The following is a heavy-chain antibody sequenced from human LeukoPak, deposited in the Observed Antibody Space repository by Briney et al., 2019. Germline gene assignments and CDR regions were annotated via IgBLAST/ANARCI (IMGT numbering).Heavy chain of an antibody. J-gene: IGHJ4*02. D-gene: IGHD1-26*01. CDR1: GYSFTSYW. Sequence: GESLKISCKGSGYSFTSYWIGWVRQMPGKGLEWMGIIYPGDSDTRYSPSFQGQVTISADKSISTAYLQWSSLKASDTAMYYCARSLVGATKGPTKGVYFDYWGQGTLVTVSS. CDR2: IYPGDSDT. CDR3: ARSLVGATKGPTKGVYFDY. V-gene: IGHV5-51*01.